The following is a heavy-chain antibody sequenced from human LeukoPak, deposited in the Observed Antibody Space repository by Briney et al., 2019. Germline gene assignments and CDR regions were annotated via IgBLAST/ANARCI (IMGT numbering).Heavy chain of an antibody. CDR1: GGSISSGGYS. J-gene: IGHJ4*02. CDR2: IYHSGST. Sequence: PQTLSLTCAVSGGSISSGGYSWSWIRQPPGKGLEWIGYIYHSGSTYYNPSLKSRVTISVDRSKNQFSLKLSSVTAADTAVYYCARGRKDGGNPADYWGQGTLVTVSS. CDR3: ARGRKDGGNPADY. D-gene: IGHD4-23*01. V-gene: IGHV4-30-2*01.